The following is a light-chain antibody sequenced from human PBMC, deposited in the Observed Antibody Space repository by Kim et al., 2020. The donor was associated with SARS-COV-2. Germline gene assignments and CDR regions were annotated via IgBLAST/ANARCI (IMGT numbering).Light chain of an antibody. J-gene: IGLJ2*01. CDR3: SSYAGSNNLGV. CDR1: SSDVGGYNY. V-gene: IGLV2-8*01. CDR2: EVS. Sequence: QSVLTQPPSASGSPGQSVTISCTGTSSDVGGYNYVSWYQQHPGKAPKLMIYEVSKRPSGVPHRFSGSKSGNTASLTVSGLQAEDEADYYCSSYAGSNNLGVFGGGTQLTVL.